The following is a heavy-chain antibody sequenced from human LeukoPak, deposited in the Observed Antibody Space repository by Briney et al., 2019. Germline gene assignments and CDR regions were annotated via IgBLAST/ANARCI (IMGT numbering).Heavy chain of an antibody. CDR3: ARDGDDGYNAY. V-gene: IGHV3-53*01. Sequence: GGSLRLSCAASGFTVSSKYMSWVRQTPGKGLQWVALIYSSGDAYTADSVKGRFTISRDDSENTLYLQMDSLRAEDTAVYYCARDGDDGYNAYWGQGTLVTVSS. CDR2: IYSSGDA. CDR1: GFTVSSKY. J-gene: IGHJ4*02. D-gene: IGHD5-24*01.